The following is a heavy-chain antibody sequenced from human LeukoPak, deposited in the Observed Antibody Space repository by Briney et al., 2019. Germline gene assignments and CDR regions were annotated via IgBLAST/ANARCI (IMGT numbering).Heavy chain of an antibody. D-gene: IGHD2-2*01. CDR3: AIMTCSSTNCFFDY. Sequence: GASLRLSCAASGFTFSSYAMSWVRQAPGKGLEWVSAISGSGGSTYYADSVKGRFTISRDNSKNTLYLQMNSLRAEDTAVYYCAIMTCSSTNCFFDYWGQGTLVTVSS. CDR2: ISGSGGST. V-gene: IGHV3-23*01. J-gene: IGHJ4*02. CDR1: GFTFSSYA.